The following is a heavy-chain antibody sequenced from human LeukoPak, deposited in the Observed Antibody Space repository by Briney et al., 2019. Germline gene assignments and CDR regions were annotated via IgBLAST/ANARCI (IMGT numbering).Heavy chain of an antibody. V-gene: IGHV1-24*01. Sequence: ASVKVSCKVSGYTLTKLSMHWVRQAPGKGLEWVGGFDPEDGETIYAQKFQGRVTMTADTSTDTAYMELSSLRSEDTAVYYCATHLYSSGWYHPRWFDPWGQGTLVTVSS. J-gene: IGHJ5*02. CDR1: GYTLTKLS. D-gene: IGHD6-19*01. CDR3: ATHLYSSGWYHPRWFDP. CDR2: FDPEDGET.